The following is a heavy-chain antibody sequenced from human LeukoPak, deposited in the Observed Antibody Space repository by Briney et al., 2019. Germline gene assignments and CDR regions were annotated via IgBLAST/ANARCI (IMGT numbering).Heavy chain of an antibody. CDR3: ARPYCSGGSCYSQVAL. Sequence: GGSLRLSCAASGFTFSSYAMSWVRQAPGKGLEWVSAISGSGGSTYYADSEKGRFTISRDNSKNTLHLQMNSLRAEDTAVYYCARPYCSGGSCYSQVALWGQGTLVTVSS. J-gene: IGHJ4*02. D-gene: IGHD2-15*01. CDR1: GFTFSSYA. CDR2: ISGSGGST. V-gene: IGHV3-23*01.